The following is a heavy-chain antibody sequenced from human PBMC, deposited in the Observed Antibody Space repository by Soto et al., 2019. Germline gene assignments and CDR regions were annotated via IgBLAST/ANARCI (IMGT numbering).Heavy chain of an antibody. V-gene: IGHV3-15*07. J-gene: IGHJ4*02. Sequence: PGGSLRLSCAASGFTFSNAWMNWVRQAPGKGLEWVGRIKSKTDGGTTDYAAPVKGRFTISRDDSKNTLYLQMNSLKTEDTAVYYCGGQLWPETGEDFDYWGQGTLVTVSS. CDR2: IKSKTDGGTT. CDR1: GFTFSNAW. D-gene: IGHD5-18*01. CDR3: GGQLWPETGEDFDY.